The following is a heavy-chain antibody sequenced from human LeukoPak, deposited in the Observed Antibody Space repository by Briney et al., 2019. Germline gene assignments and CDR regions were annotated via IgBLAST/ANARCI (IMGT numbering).Heavy chain of an antibody. D-gene: IGHD6-6*01. CDR2: IQTDGRHT. Sequence: GRSLRLSCVVSGVTFSKSCMHWVRHVPGKGLVWVSRIQTDGRHTIYADSVKGRFTISRDNAKNTLNLQRTSLRAEDTAVYYCARDQSIAGRSTVYNWGKGALVSVSS. V-gene: IGHV3-74*01. J-gene: IGHJ4*02. CDR3: ARDQSIAGRSTVYN. CDR1: GVTFSKSC.